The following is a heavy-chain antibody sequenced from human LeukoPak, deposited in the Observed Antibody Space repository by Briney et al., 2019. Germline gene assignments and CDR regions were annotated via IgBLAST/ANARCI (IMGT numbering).Heavy chain of an antibody. CDR3: ARDQYGSGTYSRLDY. D-gene: IGHD3-10*01. Sequence: PGGSLRLSCVASGFTFSTYSMNWVRQAPGKGLEWVSSISSSSTYIYYADSVKGRFTISRDKAKNSLYLQMNSLRAEDTAVYYCARDQYGSGTYSRLDYWGQGTLVTVSS. J-gene: IGHJ4*02. CDR2: ISSSSTYI. CDR1: GFTFSTYS. V-gene: IGHV3-21*01.